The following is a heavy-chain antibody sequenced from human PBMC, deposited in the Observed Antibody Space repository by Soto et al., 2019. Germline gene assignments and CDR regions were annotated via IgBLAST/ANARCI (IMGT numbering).Heavy chain of an antibody. V-gene: IGHV1-8*01. J-gene: IGHJ6*02. Sequence: QVQLVQSGAEVKKPGASVKVSCKASGYTFTSYDINWVRQATGQGLEWMGWMNPNSANTGYAQKFQGRVTMTRNTSISTAYMELSSLRXXXXXXXXCAREGVRGMDVWGQGTTVTVSS. CDR1: GYTFTSYD. CDR2: MNPNSANT. CDR3: AREGVRGMDV. D-gene: IGHD3-16*01.